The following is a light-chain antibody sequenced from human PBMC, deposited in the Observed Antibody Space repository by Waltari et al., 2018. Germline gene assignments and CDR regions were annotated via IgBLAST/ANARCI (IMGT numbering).Light chain of an antibody. J-gene: IGKJ3*01. Sequence: EIVLTQSPATLSLSPGERATLSCRASQSVDKYLAWYQQKPGKAPRLVIYDASNRATGIPARFSGSGSGTDFTLTISSLEPEDFAVYYCQHRGHWPPEATFGPGTKVDI. CDR1: QSVDKY. CDR3: QHRGHWPPEAT. CDR2: DAS. V-gene: IGKV3-11*01.